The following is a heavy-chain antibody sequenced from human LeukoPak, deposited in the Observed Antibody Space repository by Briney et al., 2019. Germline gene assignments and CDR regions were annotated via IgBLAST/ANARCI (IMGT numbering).Heavy chain of an antibody. V-gene: IGHV1-2*02. CDR2: INPNSGGT. CDR3: ARERPNDSSGYYYDGGFFDY. D-gene: IGHD3-22*01. J-gene: IGHJ4*02. CDR1: GYTFTGYH. Sequence: ASVKVSCKASGYTFTGYHMHWVRQAPGQGLEWMGWINPNSGGTNYARKFQGRVTMTRDTSISTAYMELSRLRSDDTAVYYCARERPNDSSGYYYDGGFFDYWGQGTLVTVSS.